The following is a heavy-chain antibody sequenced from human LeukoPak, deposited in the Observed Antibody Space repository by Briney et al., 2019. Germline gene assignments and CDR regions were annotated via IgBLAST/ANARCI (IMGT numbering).Heavy chain of an antibody. CDR3: ATTAMVTYYYGMDV. V-gene: IGHV1-69*13. CDR2: IIPIFGTA. D-gene: IGHD5-18*01. Sequence: ASVKVSCKASGGTFSSYAISWVRQAPGQGLEWMGGIIPIFGTANYAQKFQGRVTITADESTSTAYMELSSLRSEDTAVYHCATTAMVTYYYGMDVWGQGTTVTVSS. CDR1: GGTFSSYA. J-gene: IGHJ6*02.